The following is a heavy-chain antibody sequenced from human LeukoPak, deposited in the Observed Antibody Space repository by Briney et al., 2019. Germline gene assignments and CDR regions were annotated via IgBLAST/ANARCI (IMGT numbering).Heavy chain of an antibody. J-gene: IGHJ2*01. CDR3: ARPPQGGYYERWYFDL. D-gene: IGHD3-22*01. CDR2: INPNSGGT. V-gene: IGHV1-2*06. Sequence: ASMKVSCKASGYTFIDYCIHWVRQAPGQGLEWMGRINPNSGGTNYAQKFQGRVTMTSDTSISTAYMELSRLRSDDTAVYYCARPPQGGYYERWYFDLWGRGTLVTVSS. CDR1: GYTFIDYC.